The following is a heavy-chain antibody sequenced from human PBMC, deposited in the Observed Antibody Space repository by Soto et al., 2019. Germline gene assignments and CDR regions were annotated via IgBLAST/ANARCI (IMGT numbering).Heavy chain of an antibody. CDR2: IDSSGDHI. CDR1: GLTFSDYY. Sequence: QVQLMESGGGLVKPGGSLRLSCAASGLTFSDYYMSWIRQAPGKGLEWISYIDSSGDHIYYGDSVRGRFTISPDNAKNSLFLQMNSLRAEDTAVYYCATGRLEATVLDYWGQGTLVTVSS. J-gene: IGHJ4*02. D-gene: IGHD1-26*01. CDR3: ATGRLEATVLDY. V-gene: IGHV3-11*01.